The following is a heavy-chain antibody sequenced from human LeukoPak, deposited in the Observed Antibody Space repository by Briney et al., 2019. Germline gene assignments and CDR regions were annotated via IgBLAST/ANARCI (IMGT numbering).Heavy chain of an antibody. J-gene: IGHJ4*02. Sequence: PGRSLRLSCATSGXTFSNYGMHWVRQAPGKGLEWAAVISYDGSNKYYADSVKGRFTISRDNSKNTLYLQMNSLRPEDAAVYYCANLPLWGQGTLVTVSS. CDR1: GXTFSNYG. V-gene: IGHV3-30*18. CDR2: ISYDGSNK. CDR3: ANLPL.